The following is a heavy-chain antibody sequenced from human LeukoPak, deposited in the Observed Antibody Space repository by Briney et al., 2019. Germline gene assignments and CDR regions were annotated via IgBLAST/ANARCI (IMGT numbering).Heavy chain of an antibody. CDR2: INSDGSST. CDR3: ARGAGKRAWRYYYYMDV. D-gene: IGHD6-19*01. Sequence: PGGSLRLSCAASGFTFSSYWMHWVRQAPGKGLVWVSRINSDGSSTSYADSVKGRFTISRDNAKNTLYLQMNSLRAEDTAVYYCARGAGKRAWRYYYYMDVWGKGTTVTVSS. V-gene: IGHV3-74*01. J-gene: IGHJ6*03. CDR1: GFTFSSYW.